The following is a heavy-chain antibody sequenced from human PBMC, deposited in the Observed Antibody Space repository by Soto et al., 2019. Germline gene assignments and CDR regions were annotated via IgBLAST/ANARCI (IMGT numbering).Heavy chain of an antibody. Sequence: VQVVQSGDEVKETGASVRVSCKTSGYSFTPYGISWVRQAPGQGLEWMGWISCYNGKTKNAQKVKGRVTMTTDTSTRTAYIEVRNLRSDDTAIYYCARDAPPTELRFLGWHNYDSNVMDVWGQGTTVTVSS. CDR3: ARDAPPTELRFLGWHNYDSNVMDV. CDR1: GYSFTPYG. D-gene: IGHD3-3*01. CDR2: ISCYNGKT. J-gene: IGHJ6*02. V-gene: IGHV1-18*01.